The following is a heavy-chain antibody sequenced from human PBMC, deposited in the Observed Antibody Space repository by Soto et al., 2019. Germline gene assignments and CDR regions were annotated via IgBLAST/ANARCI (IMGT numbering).Heavy chain of an antibody. CDR2: VSHRGTA. D-gene: IGHD6-19*01. V-gene: IGHV4-30-2*01. J-gene: IGHJ4*02. CDR3: ARIHWSQSSLDY. Sequence: SETLSLTCAVSGGSIDSTAYSLSWIRQPPGKGLEWIGYVSHRGTAYSIPSLNGRLTLSMDSSQTQFSLELTSVTAADSAVYYCARIHWSQSSLDYWGRGILVTVSS. CDR1: GGSIDSTAYS.